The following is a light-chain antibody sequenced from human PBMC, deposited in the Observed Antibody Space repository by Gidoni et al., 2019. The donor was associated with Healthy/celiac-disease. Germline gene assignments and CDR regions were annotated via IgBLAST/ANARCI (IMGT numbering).Light chain of an antibody. V-gene: IGKV1-13*02. CDR1: QGISSA. CDR3: QQFNSYPPPLT. Sequence: AIQWTQSPSSLSASVGDRVTITCRASQGISSALAWYRQKPGKAPKLLIYDASSLESGVPSRFSGSGSGTDFTLTISSLQPEDFATYYCQQFNSYPPPLTFGGGTKVEIK. CDR2: DAS. J-gene: IGKJ4*01.